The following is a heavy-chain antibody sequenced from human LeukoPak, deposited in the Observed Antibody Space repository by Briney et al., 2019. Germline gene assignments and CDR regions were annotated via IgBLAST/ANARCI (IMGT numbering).Heavy chain of an antibody. J-gene: IGHJ5*02. V-gene: IGHV3-23*01. CDR2: ITGGGGSA. D-gene: IGHD2-15*01. CDR1: GFTFSNYV. Sequence: GGSLRLSCAASGFTFSNYVMSWVRQAPGKGLEWVSKITGGGGSAYYADSVKGRFTISRDNPKNTVYLQMYSLRAEDTAVYYCAKGGRDCGDSCYSSWFDPWGQGTLVTVSS. CDR3: AKGGRDCGDSCYSSWFDP.